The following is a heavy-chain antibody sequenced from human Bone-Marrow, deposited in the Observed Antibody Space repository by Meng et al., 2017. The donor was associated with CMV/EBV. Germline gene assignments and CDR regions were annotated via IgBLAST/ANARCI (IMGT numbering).Heavy chain of an antibody. CDR3: ARSPLDYTHLMSSFYFDY. V-gene: IGHV3-53*05. CDR2: IYSGGST. D-gene: IGHD3/OR15-3a*01. CDR1: VVTVSSNY. Sequence: GGSLRLSCASSVVTVSSNYMSWVRQAPGKGLEWVSVIYSGGSTYYADSVKGRFTISRDNSKNTLYLQMNSLRAEDTAVYYCARSPLDYTHLMSSFYFDYWGQGPLVTVSS. J-gene: IGHJ4*02.